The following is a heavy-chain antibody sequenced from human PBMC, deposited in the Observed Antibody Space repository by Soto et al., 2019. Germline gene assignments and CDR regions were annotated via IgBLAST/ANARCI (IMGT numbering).Heavy chain of an antibody. CDR3: PRVRAEVGHDGFDI. J-gene: IGHJ3*02. CDR1: GFTFSSYS. D-gene: IGHD1-26*01. V-gene: IGHV3-21*06. Sequence: KPGGSLRLSCAASGFTFSSYSMNWVRQAPGKGLEWVSSISSSSSYIYYADSVKGRFTISRDNAKNSLYLQMNSLRSEDTAVYYCPRVRAEVGHDGFDIWGQGTTVTVSS. CDR2: ISSSSSYI.